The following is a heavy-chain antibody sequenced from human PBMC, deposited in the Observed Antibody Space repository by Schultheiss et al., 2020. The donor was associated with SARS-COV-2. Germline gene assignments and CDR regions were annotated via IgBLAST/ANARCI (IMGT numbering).Heavy chain of an antibody. CDR3: AREGAVAGHWYWFDP. V-gene: IGHV4-34*01. Sequence: SETLSLTCTVSGGSISSYYWSWIRQPAGKGLEWIGEINHSGSTNYNPSLKSRVTISVDTSKNQFSLKLSSVTAADTAVYYCAREGAVAGHWYWFDPWGQGTLVTVSS. D-gene: IGHD6-19*01. CDR2: INHSGST. J-gene: IGHJ5*02. CDR1: GGSISSYY.